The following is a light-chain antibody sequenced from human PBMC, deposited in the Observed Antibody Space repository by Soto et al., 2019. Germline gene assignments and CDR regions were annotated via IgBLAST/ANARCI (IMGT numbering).Light chain of an antibody. Sequence: EIVLTHSPGTLSFSAWERATLSCRAGQSVSSNYLAWYQQKPGQAPRIIIFGASGRATGIPDRFSGSGSGTDFTLTISRLEPEDFAVYYCHQYSSSRRTFGQGTKVDI. J-gene: IGKJ1*01. V-gene: IGKV3-20*01. CDR1: QSVSSNY. CDR2: GAS. CDR3: HQYSSSRRT.